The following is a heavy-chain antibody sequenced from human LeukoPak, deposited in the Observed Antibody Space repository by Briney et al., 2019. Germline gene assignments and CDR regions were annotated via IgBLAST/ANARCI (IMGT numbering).Heavy chain of an antibody. J-gene: IGHJ4*02. CDR2: INPNSGGT. Sequence: ASVKVSCKASGYTFTGYYMHWVRQAPGQGLEWMGWINPNSGGTNYAQKFQGWVTMTRDTSISTAYMELSRLSSDDTAVYYCARALGDRIAARYLFDYWGQGTLVTVSS. V-gene: IGHV1-2*04. D-gene: IGHD6-6*01. CDR3: ARALGDRIAARYLFDY. CDR1: GYTFTGYY.